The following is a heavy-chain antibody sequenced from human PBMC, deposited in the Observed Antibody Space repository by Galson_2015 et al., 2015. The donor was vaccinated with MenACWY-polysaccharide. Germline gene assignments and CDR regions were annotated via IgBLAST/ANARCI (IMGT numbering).Heavy chain of an antibody. CDR2: ILSDGSAK. D-gene: IGHD6-19*01. Sequence: SLRLSCAESGFTFSNFGMHWVRQAPGKGLDWVALILSDGSAKYYADSVKGRFTISGDNSKSILYLQMDNLRDEDTAVYYCARDRTSSHWLDSWGQGTLVTVSS. J-gene: IGHJ4*02. CDR3: ARDRTSSHWLDS. CDR1: GFTFSNFG. V-gene: IGHV3-33*01.